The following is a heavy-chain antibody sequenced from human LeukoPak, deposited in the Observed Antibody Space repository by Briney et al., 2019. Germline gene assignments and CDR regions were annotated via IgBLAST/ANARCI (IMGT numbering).Heavy chain of an antibody. CDR1: GFTFSSYE. Sequence: GGSLRLSCAASGFTFSSYEVNWVRQGPGKGLEWLSYISETGDTIYYADSVKGRFTISRDNAKNSLYLEMNSLRAEDTAVYYCARDGGWGLYFDYWGQGTLVSVSS. CDR3: ARDGGWGLYFDY. J-gene: IGHJ4*02. V-gene: IGHV3-48*03. D-gene: IGHD6-19*01. CDR2: ISETGDTI.